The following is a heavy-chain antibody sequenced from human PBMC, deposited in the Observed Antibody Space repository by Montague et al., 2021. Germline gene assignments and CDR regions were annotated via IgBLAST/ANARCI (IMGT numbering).Heavy chain of an antibody. Sequence: CTISGDSVSSNDATGNWIRQSPSRGLEWLGRTYYRSKWYNEYAISVKSRITVNPDTSKNQFSLLLNSVTPEDTAVYYCARGWQKRSDPWGQGTLVTVSS. CDR1: GDSVSSNDAT. CDR2: TYYRSKWYN. CDR3: ARGWQKRSDP. V-gene: IGHV6-1*01. J-gene: IGHJ5*02. D-gene: IGHD5-24*01.